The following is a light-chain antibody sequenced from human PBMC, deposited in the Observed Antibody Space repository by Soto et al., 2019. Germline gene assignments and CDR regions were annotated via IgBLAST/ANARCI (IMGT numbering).Light chain of an antibody. CDR1: QDITNY. V-gene: IGKV1-33*01. J-gene: IGKJ2*01. Sequence: IQMTQSPSSLSASVGDRVTITCQASQDITNYLNWYQQKPGKAPKLLIYDASNLELGVPSRFSGSGSGTDFTLTISSLQPEDIATYYCQQYESLYIFGQGTKLEIK. CDR3: QQYESLYI. CDR2: DAS.